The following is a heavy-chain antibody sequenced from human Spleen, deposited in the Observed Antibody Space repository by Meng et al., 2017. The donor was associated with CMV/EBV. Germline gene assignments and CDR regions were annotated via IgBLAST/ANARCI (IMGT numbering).Heavy chain of an antibody. CDR2: ISYDGSNK. CDR3: ARDIHGMDV. V-gene: IGHV3-30-3*01. Sequence: GESLKISCAASGFTFSSYAMHWVRQAPGKGLEWVAVISYDGSNKYYADSVKGRFTISRDNSKNTLYLQMNSLRVEDTAVYYCARDIHGMDVWGQGTTVTVSS. J-gene: IGHJ6*02. D-gene: IGHD2-2*02. CDR1: GFTFSSYA.